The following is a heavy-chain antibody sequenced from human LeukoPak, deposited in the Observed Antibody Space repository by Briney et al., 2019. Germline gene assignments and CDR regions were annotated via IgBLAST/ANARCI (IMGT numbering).Heavy chain of an antibody. D-gene: IGHD3-22*01. V-gene: IGHV3-21*01. CDR1: GFTFSSYS. Sequence: GGSLRLSCAASGFTFSSYSMNWVRQAPGRGLEGVSSISSNSSYIYYADSVKGRFTISRDNAKNSLYLQMNSLTAEDTAVYYCARVDYYDSSGYSGSGAFDIWGQGTMVTVSS. CDR2: ISSNSSYI. J-gene: IGHJ3*02. CDR3: ARVDYYDSSGYSGSGAFDI.